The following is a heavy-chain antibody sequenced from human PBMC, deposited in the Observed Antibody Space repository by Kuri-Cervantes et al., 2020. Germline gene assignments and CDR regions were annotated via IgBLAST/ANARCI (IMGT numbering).Heavy chain of an antibody. Sequence: GGSLRLSCAASGFTFGNYAMSWVRQAPGKGLEWVSAITDSGGDTFHADSVKGRFTISRDNSKNSLYLQMNSLRAEDTALYYCAKDSGALGMDVWGQGTTVTVSS. V-gene: IGHV3-23*01. CDR2: ITDSGGDT. J-gene: IGHJ6*02. D-gene: IGHD4-17*01. CDR3: AKDSGALGMDV. CDR1: GFTFGNYA.